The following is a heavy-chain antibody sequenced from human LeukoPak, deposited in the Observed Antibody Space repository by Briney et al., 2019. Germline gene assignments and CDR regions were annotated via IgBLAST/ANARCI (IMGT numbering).Heavy chain of an antibody. CDR3: AGGSITMVRGVTGSRFDY. CDR2: MNPNSGNT. CDR1: GYTFTSYD. Sequence: ASVKVSCKASGYTFTSYDINWVRQATGQGLEWMGWMNPNSGNTGYAQKLQGRVTMTRNTSISTAYMELSSLRSEDTAVYYCAGGSITMVRGVTGSRFDYWGQGTLVTVSS. J-gene: IGHJ4*02. V-gene: IGHV1-8*01. D-gene: IGHD3-10*01.